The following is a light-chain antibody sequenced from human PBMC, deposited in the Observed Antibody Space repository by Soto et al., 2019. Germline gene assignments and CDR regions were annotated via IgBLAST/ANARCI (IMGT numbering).Light chain of an antibody. Sequence: IQMTKSPSSLSASVGDRVTITCRASQRITTYLNWYQQKPGEAPKLLISTSGTLQRGVPSRFSGSGSGTDFSLTITALRPEDFATYFCQQTYSTPYTFGQGNKLEIQ. CDR1: QRITTY. J-gene: IGKJ2*01. CDR3: QQTYSTPYT. V-gene: IGKV1-39*01. CDR2: TSG.